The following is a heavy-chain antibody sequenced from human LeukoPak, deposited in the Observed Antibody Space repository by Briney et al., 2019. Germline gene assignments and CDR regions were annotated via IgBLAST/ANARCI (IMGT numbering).Heavy chain of an antibody. CDR1: GGSISSGGYY. CDR2: IYYSGST. Sequence: SETLSLTCTVSGGSISSGGYYWSWIRQHPGKGLEWIGYIYYSGSTYYNPSLKSRVTISVDTSKNQISLKLSSVTAADTAVYYCAGGHLRYFASFDYWGQGTLVTVSS. V-gene: IGHV4-31*03. J-gene: IGHJ4*02. D-gene: IGHD3-9*01. CDR3: AGGHLRYFASFDY.